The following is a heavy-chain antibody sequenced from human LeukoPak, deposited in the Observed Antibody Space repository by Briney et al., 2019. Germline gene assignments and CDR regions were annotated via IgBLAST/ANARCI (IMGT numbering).Heavy chain of an antibody. D-gene: IGHD1-1*01. CDR2: IYYSGSI. Sequence: SQTLSLTCTVSGGSISSGGYYWSWIRQHPGKGLEWIGYIYYSGSIYYNPSLKSRVTISVDTSKNQFSLKLSSVTAADTAVYYCARHLAGTTENWFDPWGQGTLVTVSS. CDR1: GGSISSGGYY. CDR3: ARHLAGTTENWFDP. V-gene: IGHV4-31*03. J-gene: IGHJ5*02.